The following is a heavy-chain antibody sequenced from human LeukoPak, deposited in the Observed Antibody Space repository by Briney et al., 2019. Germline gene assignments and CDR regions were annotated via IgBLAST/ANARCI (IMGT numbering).Heavy chain of an antibody. CDR2: IKKDGSEK. Sequence: GGSLRLPCAASGFTFSSYSMNWVRQAPGKGLEWVANIKKDGSEKYYVDSVKGRFTISRDNAKTSLYLQMNSLRAEDTAVYYCAKLGVRGDPSGGPNEYWGQGTLVTVSS. J-gene: IGHJ4*02. V-gene: IGHV3-7*01. CDR1: GFTFSSYS. D-gene: IGHD3-10*01. CDR3: AKLGVRGDPSGGPNEY.